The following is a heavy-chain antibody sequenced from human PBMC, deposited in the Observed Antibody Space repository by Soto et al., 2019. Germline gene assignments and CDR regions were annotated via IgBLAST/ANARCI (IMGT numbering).Heavy chain of an antibody. J-gene: IGHJ6*02. CDR3: ARTPGFLGYCSITSCPYGMDV. D-gene: IGHD2-2*01. V-gene: IGHV3-21*01. CDR2: ISSSSSYI. CDR1: GFTFSSDS. Sequence: EVQLVESGGSLVKPGGSLRLSCAASGFTFSSDSMNWVRQAPGKGLEWVSSISSSSSYIYYADSVKGRFTISRDNAKNSLYLQMNSLRAEDTAVYYCARTPGFLGYCSITSCPYGMDVWGQGTTVTVSS.